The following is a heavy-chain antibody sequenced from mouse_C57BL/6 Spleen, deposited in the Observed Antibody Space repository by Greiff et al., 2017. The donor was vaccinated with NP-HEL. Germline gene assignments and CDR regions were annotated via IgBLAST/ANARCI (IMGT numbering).Heavy chain of an antibody. Sequence: QVQLKQSGAELAKPGASVKLSCKASGYTFTSYWMHWVKQRPGHGLEWIGYINPSSGYTKYNQKFKDKATLTADKSSSTAYMQLSSLTYEDSAVYYCARGPYGSSYDYAMDYWGQGTSVTVSS. CDR3: ARGPYGSSYDYAMDY. CDR1: GYTFTSYW. D-gene: IGHD1-1*01. CDR2: INPSSGYT. J-gene: IGHJ4*01. V-gene: IGHV1-7*01.